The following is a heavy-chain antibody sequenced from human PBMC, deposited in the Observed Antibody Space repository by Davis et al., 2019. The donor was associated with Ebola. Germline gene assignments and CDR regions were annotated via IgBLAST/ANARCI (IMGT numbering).Heavy chain of an antibody. CDR1: GFTFSSYS. J-gene: IGHJ6*02. CDR3: AREDLYYYYGMDV. Sequence: GESLKISCAASGFTFSSYSMNWVRQAPGKGLEWVSYISSSSSTIYYADSVKGRFTISRDNAKNSLYLQMNSLRDEDTAVYYCAREDLYYYYGMDVWGQGTTVTVSS. V-gene: IGHV3-48*02. CDR2: ISSSSSTI.